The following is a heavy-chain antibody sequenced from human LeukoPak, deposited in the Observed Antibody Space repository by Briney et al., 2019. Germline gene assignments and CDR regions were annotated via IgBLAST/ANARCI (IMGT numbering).Heavy chain of an antibody. CDR3: AKNGQSGFSFDP. J-gene: IGHJ5*02. V-gene: IGHV4-34*01. D-gene: IGHD2-8*01. CDR1: GGSLNGHY. Sequence: SETLSLTCAVYGGSLNGHYWSWIRQPPGMGLEWTGEGSDSGGTKFNPSLKSQVTISADTSKNQFSLKLSSVTAADTAVYYCAKNGQSGFSFDPWGQGTLVTVSS. CDR2: GSDSGGT.